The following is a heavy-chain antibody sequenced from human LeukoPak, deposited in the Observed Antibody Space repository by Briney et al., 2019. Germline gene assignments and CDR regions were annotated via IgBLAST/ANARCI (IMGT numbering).Heavy chain of an antibody. CDR2: IKQDGSEK. V-gene: IGHV3-7*01. J-gene: IGHJ4*02. D-gene: IGHD2-15*01. CDR1: RFTFSRYW. CDR3: ARDLYF. Sequence: PGGSLRLSCAASRFTFSRYWMSWVRQAPGKGLEWVANIKQDGSEKYYVDSVKGRFTISRDNAKNSLYLQMNSLRAEDTAVYYCARDLYFWGQGTLVTVSS.